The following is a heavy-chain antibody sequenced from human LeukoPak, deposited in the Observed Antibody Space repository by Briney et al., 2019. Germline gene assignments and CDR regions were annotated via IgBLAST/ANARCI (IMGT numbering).Heavy chain of an antibody. CDR2: ISSSSYI. Sequence: GGSLRLSCAASGFTFSSYSMNWVRQAPGKGLEWVSSISSSSYIYYADSVKGRFTISRDSAKNSLYLQMNSLRAEDTAVYYCARAFYGSGSLDYWGQGTLVTVSS. V-gene: IGHV3-21*01. D-gene: IGHD3-10*01. CDR1: GFTFSSYS. CDR3: ARAFYGSGSLDY. J-gene: IGHJ4*02.